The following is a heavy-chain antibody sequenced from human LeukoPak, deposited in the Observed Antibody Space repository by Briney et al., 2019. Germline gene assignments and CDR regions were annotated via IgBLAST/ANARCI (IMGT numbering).Heavy chain of an antibody. J-gene: IGHJ4*02. V-gene: IGHV3-23*01. CDR3: ARNLTGYHQRLDY. D-gene: IGHD3-9*01. CDR2: ISDNGLST. Sequence: GGSLRLSCAASGFTFRNYAISWVRQAPGKWLEWVSSISDNGLSTSYARSVKGRFTISRDDAKNTVYLQMNSLRAEDTAFYYCARNLTGYHQRLDYWGQGTLVTVSS. CDR1: GFTFRNYA.